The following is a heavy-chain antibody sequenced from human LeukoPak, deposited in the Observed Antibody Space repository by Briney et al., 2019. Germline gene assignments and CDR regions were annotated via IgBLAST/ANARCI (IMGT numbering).Heavy chain of an antibody. J-gene: IGHJ4*02. CDR3: ARSPYTSGSLFYFDY. V-gene: IGHV1-46*01. CDR1: GYTFTYYY. Sequence: ASVKVSCESSGYTFTYYYIHWVRQAPGQGLEWMGIINPSGGSTTYAQKFQGRVTLTRDTSTSTVYMELSSLRSDDMAVYYCARSPYTSGSLFYFDYWGQGTLVTVSS. CDR2: INPSGGST. D-gene: IGHD5-18*01.